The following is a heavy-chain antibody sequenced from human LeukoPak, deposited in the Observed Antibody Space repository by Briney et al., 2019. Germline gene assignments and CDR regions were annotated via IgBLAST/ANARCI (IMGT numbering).Heavy chain of an antibody. J-gene: IGHJ6*02. V-gene: IGHV3-7*01. Sequence: GGSLRLSCAASGFTFSSYWMSWVRQAPGKGLEWVANIKQDGSEKYYVDSVKGRFTISRDNAKNSLYLQMNSLRAEDTAVYYCARFDSSGWPYYYYYGMDVWGQGTTVIVSS. D-gene: IGHD6-19*01. CDR2: IKQDGSEK. CDR3: ARFDSSGWPYYYYYGMDV. CDR1: GFTFSSYW.